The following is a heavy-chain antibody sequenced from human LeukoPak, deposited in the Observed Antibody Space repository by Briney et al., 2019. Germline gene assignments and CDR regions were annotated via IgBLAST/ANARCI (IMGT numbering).Heavy chain of an antibody. CDR2: ISSSGSTI. CDR1: GFTFSSYE. J-gene: IGHJ4*02. Sequence: GGSLRLSCAASGFTFSSYEMNWVRQAPGKGLEWVSYISSSGSTIYYADSVKGRFTISRDNAKNSLYLQMNSLRAEDTAVYYCASQGADGSKYSNSWYWDYYFDYWGQGTLVTVSS. CDR3: ASQGADGSKYSNSWYWDYYFDY. V-gene: IGHV3-48*03. D-gene: IGHD6-13*01.